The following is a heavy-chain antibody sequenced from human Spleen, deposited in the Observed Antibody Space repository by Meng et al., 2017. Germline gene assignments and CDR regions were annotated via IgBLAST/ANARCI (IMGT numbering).Heavy chain of an antibody. CDR2: IYHNGST. J-gene: IGHJ4*02. Sequence: QVQLQQSGPGLVEPSGTLSLTCTVSGDSISSTNWWSWVRQPPGKGLEWIGEIYHNGSTSYNPSLKSRVTISVDKSKNQFSLKLNSVTAADTAVYYCALLGVVETTSLEDHWGQGTLVTVSS. V-gene: IGHV4-4*02. D-gene: IGHD2-21*02. CDR1: GDSISSTNW. CDR3: ALLGVVETTSLEDH.